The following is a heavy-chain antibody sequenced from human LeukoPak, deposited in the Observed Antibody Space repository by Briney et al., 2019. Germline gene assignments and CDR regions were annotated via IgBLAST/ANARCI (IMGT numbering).Heavy chain of an antibody. D-gene: IGHD5-18*01. Sequence: GGSLRLSCAASGFTVSSNYMSWVRQAPGKGLEWVSVIYSGGSTQYADSVKGRFTISRDNSKNTLYLQMNGLRADDTAVYYCAREPDTAMGDWGQGTLVTVSS. J-gene: IGHJ4*02. CDR2: IYSGGST. V-gene: IGHV3-53*01. CDR3: AREPDTAMGD. CDR1: GFTVSSNY.